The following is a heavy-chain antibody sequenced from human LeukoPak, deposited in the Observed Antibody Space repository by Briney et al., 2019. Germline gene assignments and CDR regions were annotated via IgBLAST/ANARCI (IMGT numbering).Heavy chain of an antibody. Sequence: SETLTLTCTVSGGSISSSSYYWGWIRQPPGKGLEWIGSIYYSGSTCYNPSLKSRVTMSVDTSKNQFSLKLSSVTAADTAVYYCARDGETMVRGVIRYWGQGTLVTVSS. CDR2: IYYSGST. CDR1: GGSISSSSYY. D-gene: IGHD3-10*01. CDR3: ARDGETMVRGVIRY. J-gene: IGHJ4*02. V-gene: IGHV4-39*07.